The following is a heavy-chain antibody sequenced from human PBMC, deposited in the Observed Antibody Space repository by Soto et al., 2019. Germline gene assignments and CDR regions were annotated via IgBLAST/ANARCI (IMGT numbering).Heavy chain of an antibody. CDR3: ARVDSGRCYERCPVGSYYYQVGMDV. Sequence: EEQLVESGGDLVQPGGSLRLSCAATGFTFSSYWMTWVRQAPGRGLQWVANIKEDGTETYHEDSVKGRFTISRDNARNSLYVHMNSLRAEDTAVYYCARVDSGRCYERCPVGSYYYQVGMDVWGQGTTVTVSS. J-gene: IGHJ6*02. D-gene: IGHD2-2*01. V-gene: IGHV3-7*03. CDR2: IKEDGTET. CDR1: GFTFSSYW.